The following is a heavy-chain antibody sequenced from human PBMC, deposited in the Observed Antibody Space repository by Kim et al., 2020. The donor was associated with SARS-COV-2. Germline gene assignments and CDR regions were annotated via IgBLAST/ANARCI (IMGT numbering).Heavy chain of an antibody. CDR2: ISSSSSYI. D-gene: IGHD3-10*01. Sequence: GGSLRLSCAASGFTFSSYSMNWVRQAPGKGLEWVSSISSSSSYIYYADSVKGRFTISRDNAKNSLYLQMNSLRAEDTAVYYCARNMVRGVILYGMDVWGQGTTVTVSS. CDR3: ARNMVRGVILYGMDV. CDR1: GFTFSSYS. V-gene: IGHV3-21*01. J-gene: IGHJ6*02.